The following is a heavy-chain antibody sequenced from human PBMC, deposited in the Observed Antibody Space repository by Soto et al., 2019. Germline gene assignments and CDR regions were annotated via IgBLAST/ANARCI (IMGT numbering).Heavy chain of an antibody. D-gene: IGHD6-19*01. CDR3: ARAVAVPADFDY. CDR1: GYTFTGYA. Sequence: QVQLVQSGAEEKKPGASVKVSCKASGYTFTGYAMHWVRQAPGQRLEWMGWINAGNGNTKYSQKFQGRVTITRDTPASTAYMELSSLRSEDTAVYYCARAVAVPADFDYWGQGTLVTVSP. CDR2: INAGNGNT. J-gene: IGHJ4*02. V-gene: IGHV1-3*05.